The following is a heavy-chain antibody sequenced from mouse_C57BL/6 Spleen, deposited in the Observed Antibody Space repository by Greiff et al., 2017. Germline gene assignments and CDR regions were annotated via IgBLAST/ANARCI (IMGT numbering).Heavy chain of an antibody. CDR3: AKHYGSSPCYFDV. V-gene: IGHV2-3*01. CDR2: IRGDGSS. J-gene: IGHJ1*03. CDR1: GFSLTSYG. D-gene: IGHD1-1*01. Sequence: QVQLQESGPGLVAPSQSLYITCTVSGFSLTSYGVSWVRQPPGKGLEWLGVIRGDGSSNYHSAHISRQSISKDNSKSQGFLKLNSLQTNDTATYYCAKHYGSSPCYFDVWGKGTTVTVSS.